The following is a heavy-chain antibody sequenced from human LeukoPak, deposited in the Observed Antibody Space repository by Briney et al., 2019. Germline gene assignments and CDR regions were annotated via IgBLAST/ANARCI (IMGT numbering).Heavy chain of an antibody. CDR1: GGSITTGNYY. D-gene: IGHD6-13*01. J-gene: IGHJ3*02. Sequence: SQTLSLTCTVSGGSITTGNYYWNWIRQHPGKGLEWIGYIYYSGSTYYNPSLKGRLTISVDTSQSQFSLRLSSVTAADTAVYYCARTSYSSMGAFDIWGQGTMVTVSS. V-gene: IGHV4-31*03. CDR2: IYYSGST. CDR3: ARTSYSSMGAFDI.